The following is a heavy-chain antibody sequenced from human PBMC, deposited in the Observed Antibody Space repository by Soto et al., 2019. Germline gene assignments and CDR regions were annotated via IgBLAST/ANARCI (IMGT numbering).Heavy chain of an antibody. Sequence: GGSLRLSCAASGFTFSNAWMSWVRQAPGKGLEWVSRIKSKIDGGTTDYAAPVKGRFTISRDDSENTLYLQMNSLKTEDTAVYYCARSVVAPPTYYYGMDVWGQGTTVTVSS. CDR2: IKSKIDGGTT. CDR1: GFTFSNAW. J-gene: IGHJ6*02. V-gene: IGHV3-15*01. D-gene: IGHD2-15*01. CDR3: ARSVVAPPTYYYGMDV.